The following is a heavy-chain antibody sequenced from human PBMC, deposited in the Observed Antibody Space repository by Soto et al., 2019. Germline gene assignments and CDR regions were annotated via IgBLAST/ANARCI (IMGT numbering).Heavy chain of an antibody. CDR3: ARERLGFEGATEGNWFDP. V-gene: IGHV1-69*06. D-gene: IGHD1-26*01. Sequence: QVQLVQSGAEVKKPGSSVKVSCKASGGTFSSYAISWVRQAPGQGLESMGGIIPIFGTANYAQKFQGRVTITADKSTSTAYMELSSLRSEDTAVYYCARERLGFEGATEGNWFDPWGQGTLVTVSS. CDR2: IIPIFGTA. J-gene: IGHJ5*02. CDR1: GGTFSSYA.